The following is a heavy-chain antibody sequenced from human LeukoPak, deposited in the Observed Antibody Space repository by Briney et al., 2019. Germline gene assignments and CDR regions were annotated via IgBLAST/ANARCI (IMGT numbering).Heavy chain of an antibody. V-gene: IGHV1-24*01. CDR1: GYTLTELS. CDR3: ATDSSGWYNAFDI. CDR2: FDPEDGET. Sequence: ASVKVSCKVSGYTLTELSMHWVRQAPGKGLEWMGGFDPEDGETIYAQKFQGRVTMTGDTSTDTAYMELSSLRSEDTAVYYCATDSSGWYNAFDIWGQGTMVTVSS. J-gene: IGHJ3*02. D-gene: IGHD6-19*01.